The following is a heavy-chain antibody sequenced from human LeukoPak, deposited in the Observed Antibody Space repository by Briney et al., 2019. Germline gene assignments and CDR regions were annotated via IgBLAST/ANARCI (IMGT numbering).Heavy chain of an antibody. Sequence: GGSLRLSCAVSGFTFSSYWMHWVRQAPGKGLVWVSRIDRDGSRINYADSVKGRFTISRDNGKNTLFLQMNSLRAEDAAVYYCARAGYGDYLDNIAFDIWGQGTMVTVSS. CDR1: GFTFSSYW. J-gene: IGHJ3*02. CDR2: IDRDGSRI. V-gene: IGHV3-74*01. CDR3: ARAGYGDYLDNIAFDI. D-gene: IGHD4-17*01.